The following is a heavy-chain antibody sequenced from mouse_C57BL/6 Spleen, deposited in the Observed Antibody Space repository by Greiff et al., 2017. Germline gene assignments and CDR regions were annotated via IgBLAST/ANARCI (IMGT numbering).Heavy chain of an antibody. V-gene: IGHV3-6*01. CDR3: ARGITTEVWFAY. CDR2: ISYGGSN. CDR1: GYSITSGYY. J-gene: IGHJ3*01. Sequence: VQLKESGPGLVKPSQSLSLTCSVTGYSITSGYYWNWIRQFPGNKLEWMGYISYGGSNNYNPSLKNRISITRDTSKNQFFLKLNSVTTEDTATYDCARGITTEVWFAYWGQGTLVTVSA. D-gene: IGHD1-1*01.